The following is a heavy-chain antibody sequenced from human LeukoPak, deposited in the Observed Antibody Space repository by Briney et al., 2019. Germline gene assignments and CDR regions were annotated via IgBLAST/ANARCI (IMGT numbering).Heavy chain of an antibody. D-gene: IGHD5-18*01. V-gene: IGHV1-69*05. J-gene: IGHJ6*03. CDR2: IIPIFGTA. CDR1: GGTFSSYA. CDR3: ARGRPDTSVPRTYYMDV. Sequence: SVKVSRKASGGTFSSYAISWVRQAPGQGLEWMGGIIPIFGTANYAQKFQGRVTFTRDTSISTSFMELSSPRSEDTAIYYCARGRPDTSVPRTYYMDVWGKGTTVTVSS.